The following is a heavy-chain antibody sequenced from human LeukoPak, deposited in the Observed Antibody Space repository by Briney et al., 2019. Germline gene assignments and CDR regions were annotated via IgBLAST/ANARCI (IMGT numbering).Heavy chain of an antibody. V-gene: IGHV3-23*01. D-gene: IGHD2-8*01. CDR2: ISASDVST. CDR1: GFTFSNYA. CDR3: AKVYADHGRYDY. J-gene: IGHJ4*02. Sequence: PGGSLRLSCAASGFTFSNYAMSWVRQAPGKGLEWVSGISASDVSTYYADSVKGRFTISRDNSKNSLYLQMSSLRVEDTAVYYCAKVYADHGRYDYWGQGTLVTVSS.